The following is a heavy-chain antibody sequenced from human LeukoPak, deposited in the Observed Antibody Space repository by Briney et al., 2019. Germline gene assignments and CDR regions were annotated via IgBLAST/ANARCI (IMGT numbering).Heavy chain of an antibody. CDR2: INHSGTT. J-gene: IGHJ4*02. D-gene: IGHD3-22*01. CDR3: ARHLDSIGYPLDY. Sequence: SETLSLTCADYGGPFSGFFWSWIRQPPGNGLEWIGEINHSGTTNYNPSLKTRVAISIDTSKNQFSLKLTSVTAADTAVYYCARHLDSIGYPLDYWGQGTLVAVSS. CDR1: GGPFSGFF. V-gene: IGHV4-34*01.